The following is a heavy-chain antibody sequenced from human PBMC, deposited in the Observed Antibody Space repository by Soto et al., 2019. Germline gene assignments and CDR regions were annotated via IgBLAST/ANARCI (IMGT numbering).Heavy chain of an antibody. Sequence: QVQLQQWGAGLVKPSETLSLSCTVYGQSFSGHSWAWIRQPPGEGLEWIGEINESGSTYYNPSLKSRVTISTDTSKNQFSLKLSSVSAADTAAYFCARGSGIVALPGELEDVKYDYWGQGTLVNVSS. V-gene: IGHV4-34*01. D-gene: IGHD1-1*01. J-gene: IGHJ4*02. CDR2: INESGST. CDR1: GQSFSGHS. CDR3: ARGSGIVALPGELEDVKYDY.